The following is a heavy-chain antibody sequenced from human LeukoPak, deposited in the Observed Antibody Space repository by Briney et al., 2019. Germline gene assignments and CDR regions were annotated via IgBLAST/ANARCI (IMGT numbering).Heavy chain of an antibody. CDR1: GGSISSGSYY. V-gene: IGHV4-61*02. J-gene: IGHJ3*02. CDR3: ARESYIYGSGSHDAFDI. Sequence: SETLSLTCTVSGGSISSGSYYWSWIRQPAGKGLEWIGRIYTSGSTNYNPSLKSRVTISVDTSKNQFSLKLSSVTAADTAAYYCARESYIYGSGSHDAFDIWGQGTMVTVSS. D-gene: IGHD3-10*01. CDR2: IYTSGST.